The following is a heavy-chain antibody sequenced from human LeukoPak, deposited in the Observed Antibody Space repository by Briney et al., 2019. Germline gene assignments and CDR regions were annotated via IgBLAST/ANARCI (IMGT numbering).Heavy chain of an antibody. CDR3: ARDVSTIFGVVIMRRAFDI. CDR1: GYTFTSYD. CDR2: ISAYNGNT. Sequence: ASVKVSCKASGYTFTSYDISWVRQAPGQGLEWMGWISAYNGNTNYAQKLQGRVTMTTDTSTSTAYMELRSLRSDDTAVYYCARDVSTIFGVVIMRRAFDIWGQGTMVTVSS. V-gene: IGHV1-18*01. J-gene: IGHJ3*02. D-gene: IGHD3-3*01.